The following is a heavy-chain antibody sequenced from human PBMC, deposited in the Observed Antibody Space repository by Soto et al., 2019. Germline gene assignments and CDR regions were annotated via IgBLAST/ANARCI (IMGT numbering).Heavy chain of an antibody. Sequence: QVQLVQSGAEVRRPGASVKVSCKASGYTFASYGISWVRQAPGQGLEWMGWISAYNGNTNYAHKRQGRVTMTTETSTTTAYMELRSLRSDDTAVYYCARAVGYSYGFDYWGQGTLVTVSS. CDR1: GYTFASYG. J-gene: IGHJ4*02. V-gene: IGHV1-18*01. CDR2: ISAYNGNT. D-gene: IGHD5-18*01. CDR3: ARAVGYSYGFDY.